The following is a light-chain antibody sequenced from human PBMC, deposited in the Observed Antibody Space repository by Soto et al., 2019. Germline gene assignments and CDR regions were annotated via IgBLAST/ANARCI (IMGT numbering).Light chain of an antibody. V-gene: IGKV3-20*01. CDR1: QIVTNNY. CDR3: QQYGSSPLFT. J-gene: IGKJ3*01. Sequence: EIVLTQSPGTLSLSPGERATLSCRASQIVTNNYLAWYQQKPGLAPSLLIFGASSRATGIPDRFGGSGSGTDFTLTISSLEPEDFAVYYCQQYGSSPLFTFGPGTKVDFK. CDR2: GAS.